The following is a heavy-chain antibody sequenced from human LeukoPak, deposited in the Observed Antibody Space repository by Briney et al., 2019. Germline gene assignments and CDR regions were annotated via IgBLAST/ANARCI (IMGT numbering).Heavy chain of an antibody. V-gene: IGHV3-30-3*01. Sequence: GGSLRLSCAASGFTFSSYAMHWVRQAPGKGLEWVAVISYDGSNKYYADSVKGRFTISRDNSKNTLYLQMNSLRAEDTAVYYCARDSTYYYDSSGYYYETYFDYWGQGTLVTVSS. CDR1: GFTFSSYA. CDR3: ARDSTYYYDSSGYYYETYFDY. CDR2: ISYDGSNK. J-gene: IGHJ4*02. D-gene: IGHD3-22*01.